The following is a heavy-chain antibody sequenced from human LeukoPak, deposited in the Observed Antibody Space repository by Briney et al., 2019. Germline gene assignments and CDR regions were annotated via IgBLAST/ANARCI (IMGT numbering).Heavy chain of an antibody. D-gene: IGHD3-3*01. V-gene: IGHV3-23*01. CDR3: VRDFGD. Sequence: GGSLRLSCAASGFTFSSYAMSWVRQAPGKGLEWVSAISGSGGSTYYADSVKGRFTISRDNAKNSVFLQMNGLRAEDAAVYYCVRDFGDWGQGTLVTVSS. J-gene: IGHJ4*02. CDR1: GFTFSSYA. CDR2: ISGSGGST.